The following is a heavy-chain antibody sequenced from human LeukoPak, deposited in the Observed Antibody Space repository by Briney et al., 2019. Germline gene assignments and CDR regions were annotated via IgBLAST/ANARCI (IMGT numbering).Heavy chain of an antibody. CDR2: INHSGST. CDR1: GGSFSAYY. CDR3: ARGGLPLTILDQWFDP. Sequence: PSETLSLTCAVYGGSFSAYYWSWIRRPPGKGLEWIGEINHSGSTNYNPSLKSRVTISVDTSKNQFSLKLRSVTAADTAEYFCARGGLPLTILDQWFDPRGQGTLVTVSS. V-gene: IGHV4-34*01. D-gene: IGHD1-1*01. J-gene: IGHJ5*02.